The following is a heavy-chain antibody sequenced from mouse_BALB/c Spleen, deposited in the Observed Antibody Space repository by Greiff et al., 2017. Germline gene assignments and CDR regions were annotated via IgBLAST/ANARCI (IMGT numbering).Heavy chain of an antibody. CDR2: IYPGNSDT. D-gene: IGHD1-1*01. Sequence: SGTVLARPGASVKMSCKASGYTFTSYWMHWVKQRPGQGLEWIGAIYPGNSDTSNNQKFKGKAKLTAVTSTSTAYMELSSLTNEDSAVYYCTTAVYYGSSPWFAYWGQGTLVTVSA. CDR3: TTAVYYGSSPWFAY. J-gene: IGHJ3*01. CDR1: GYTFTSYW. V-gene: IGHV1-5*01.